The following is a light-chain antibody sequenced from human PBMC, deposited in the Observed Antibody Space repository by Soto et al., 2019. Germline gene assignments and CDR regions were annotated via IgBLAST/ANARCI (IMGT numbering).Light chain of an antibody. CDR1: QGISSY. Sequence: AIRMTQSPSSFSASTGDRVTITCRASQGISSYLAWYEQKPGKAPKLLVYAASTLQFGVPSRFNGSGSGTDFTLTISCLQSEDFTTYHCQQYYSYPFTFGPGTKVDIK. V-gene: IGKV1-8*01. CDR3: QQYYSYPFT. J-gene: IGKJ3*01. CDR2: AAS.